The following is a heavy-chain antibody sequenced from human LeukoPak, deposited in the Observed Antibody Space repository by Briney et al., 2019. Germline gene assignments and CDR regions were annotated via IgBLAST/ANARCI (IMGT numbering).Heavy chain of an antibody. CDR3: AREESSGWYQGAFDI. D-gene: IGHD6-19*01. CDR1: GGSISSYY. Sequence: SETLSLTCTVSGGSISSYYWSWIRQPAGKGLEWIGRIYTSGSTNYNPSLKSRVTMSVDTSKNQFSLKLSSVTAADTAVYYCAREESSGWYQGAFDIWGQGTMVTVSS. CDR2: IYTSGST. J-gene: IGHJ3*02. V-gene: IGHV4-4*07.